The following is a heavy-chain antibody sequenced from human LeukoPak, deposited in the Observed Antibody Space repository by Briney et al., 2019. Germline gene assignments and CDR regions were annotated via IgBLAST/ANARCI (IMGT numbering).Heavy chain of an antibody. J-gene: IGHJ3*02. Sequence: SETLSLTCTVSGGSISSGGYYWSWIRQHPGKGLEWIGYIYYSGSTYYNPSLKSRVTISVDTSKNQFSLKLSSVTAADTAVYYCARDGYYDSSGYYSGVDAFDIWGQGTMVTVSS. CDR2: IYYSGST. V-gene: IGHV4-31*03. CDR3: ARDGYYDSSGYYSGVDAFDI. CDR1: GGSISSGGYY. D-gene: IGHD3-22*01.